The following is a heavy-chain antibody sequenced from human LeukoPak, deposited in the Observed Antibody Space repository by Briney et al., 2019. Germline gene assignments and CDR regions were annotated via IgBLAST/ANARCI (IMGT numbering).Heavy chain of an antibody. CDR3: AKAGGSSIAARRAIDY. J-gene: IGHJ4*02. D-gene: IGHD6-6*01. V-gene: IGHV3-23*01. CDR1: GFTFSSYA. CDR2: ISGSGGST. Sequence: QPGGSLRLSCAASGFTFSSYAMSWVRQAPGKGLEWVSAISGSGGSTYYADSVKGRFTISRDSSKDTLYLEMNSLRAEDTAVYYCAKAGGSSIAARRAIDYWGQGTLVTVSS.